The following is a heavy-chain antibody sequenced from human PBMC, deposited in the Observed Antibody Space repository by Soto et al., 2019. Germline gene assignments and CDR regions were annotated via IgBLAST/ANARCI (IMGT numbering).Heavy chain of an antibody. D-gene: IGHD3-9*01. CDR1: GYTFTSYD. CDR3: ARAAVLRYFWSSDYYYYMDV. J-gene: IGHJ6*03. CDR2: MNPNSGNT. Sequence: ASVKVSCKASGYTFTSYDINWVRQATGQGLEWMGWMNPNSGNTGYAQKFQGRVTMTRNTSISTAYMELSSLRSEDTAVYYCARAAVLRYFWSSDYYYYMDVWGKGTTVTVSS. V-gene: IGHV1-8*01.